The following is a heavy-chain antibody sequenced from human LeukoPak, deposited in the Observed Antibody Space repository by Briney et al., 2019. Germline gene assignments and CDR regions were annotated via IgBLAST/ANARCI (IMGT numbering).Heavy chain of an antibody. CDR3: ARGGGRWLQLSVADYYGMDV. Sequence: SVKVSCKASGGTFSSYAISWVRQAPGQGLEWMGRIIPVLGITNYAQKFQGRVTIAADKSTSTADMELSSLRSEDTAVYYCARGGGRWLQLSVADYYGMDVWGRGTTVTVSS. J-gene: IGHJ6*02. CDR2: IIPVLGIT. D-gene: IGHD5-24*01. V-gene: IGHV1-69*04. CDR1: GGTFSSYA.